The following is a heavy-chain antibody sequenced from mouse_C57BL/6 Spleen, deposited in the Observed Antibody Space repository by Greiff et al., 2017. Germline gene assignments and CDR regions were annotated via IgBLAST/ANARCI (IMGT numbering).Heavy chain of an antibody. CDR1: GYTFTSYW. CDR2: IYPGSGST. J-gene: IGHJ4*01. V-gene: IGHV1-55*01. CDR3: ARTPNYYGSSYVDYYAMDY. Sequence: QVQLQQPGAELVKPGASVKMSCKASGYTFTSYWITWVKQRPGQGLEWIGDIYPGSGSTNYNEKFKSKATLTVDTSSSTAYMQLSSLTSEDSAVYYCARTPNYYGSSYVDYYAMDYWGQGTSVTVSS. D-gene: IGHD1-1*01.